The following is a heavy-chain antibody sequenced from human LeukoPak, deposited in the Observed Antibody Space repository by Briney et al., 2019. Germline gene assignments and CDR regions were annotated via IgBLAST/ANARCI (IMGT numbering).Heavy chain of an antibody. V-gene: IGHV4-59*01. CDR1: GGSISSYY. CDR3: ARNPVATGIFDF. Sequence: PSETLSLTCTVSGGSISSYYWSWIRQPPGKGLEWIGYIYYSGSTNYNPSLKSRVTISVDTSKNQFSLKLSSVTAADTAVYFCARNPVATGIFDFWGQGTLVTVSS. J-gene: IGHJ4*02. D-gene: IGHD5-12*01. CDR2: IYYSGST.